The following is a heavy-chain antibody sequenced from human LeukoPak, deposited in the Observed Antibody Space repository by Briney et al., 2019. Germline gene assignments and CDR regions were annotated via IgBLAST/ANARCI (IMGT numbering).Heavy chain of an antibody. V-gene: IGHV1-46*01. J-gene: IGHJ4*02. CDR3: ARSYSSPSLGDY. CDR1: GYTFTSYY. CDR2: INPSGGST. Sequence: ASVKVSCKASGYTFTSYYMHWVRQAPGQGLEWMGIINPSGGSTSYAQKFQGRVTMTRDMSTSTVYMELSSRRSEDTAVYYCARSYSSPSLGDYWGQGTLVTVSS. D-gene: IGHD6-13*01.